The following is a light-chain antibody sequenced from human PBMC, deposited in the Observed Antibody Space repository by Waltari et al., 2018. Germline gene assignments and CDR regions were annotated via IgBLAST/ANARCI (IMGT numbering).Light chain of an antibody. CDR3: QQYYSNPFT. V-gene: IGKV4-1*01. CDR2: WAS. CDR1: QSVLSSSNNENY. Sequence: DIVMTQSPDSLAVSLGARATINCKSSQSVLSSSNNENYLAWYQQKPGQPPRLLIYWASTRESGVPDRFSGSGSGTDFALTISSLQAEDVAVYYCQQYYSNPFTFGPGTKVDIK. J-gene: IGKJ3*01.